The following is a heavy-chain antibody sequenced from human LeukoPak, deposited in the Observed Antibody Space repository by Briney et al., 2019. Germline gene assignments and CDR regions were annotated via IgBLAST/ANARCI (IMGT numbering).Heavy chain of an antibody. J-gene: IGHJ4*02. CDR1: GFTFSDYY. CDR3: ARAVSGYDFDY. V-gene: IGHV3-11*04. Sequence: GGSLRLSCAASGFTFSDYYMSWIRQDPGKGLEWVSYISSSGSTIYYADYVKGRFTISRNNAKNSLYLQMNSLRAEDTAVYYCARAVSGYDFDYWGQGTLVTVSS. CDR2: ISSSGSTI. D-gene: IGHD5-12*01.